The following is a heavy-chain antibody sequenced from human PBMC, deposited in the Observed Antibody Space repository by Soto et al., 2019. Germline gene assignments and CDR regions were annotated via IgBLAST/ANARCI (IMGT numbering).Heavy chain of an antibody. CDR1: GGSISSYY. D-gene: IGHD3-10*01. V-gene: IGHV4-59*01. J-gene: IGHJ4*02. Sequence: PSETLSLTCTVSGGSISSYYWSWIRQPPGKGLEWIGYIYYSGSTNYNPSLKSRVTISVDTSKNQFSLKLSSVTAADTAVYYCSRDFTASGTYAVDYWGQGTLVTVSS. CDR3: SRDFTASGTYAVDY. CDR2: IYYSGST.